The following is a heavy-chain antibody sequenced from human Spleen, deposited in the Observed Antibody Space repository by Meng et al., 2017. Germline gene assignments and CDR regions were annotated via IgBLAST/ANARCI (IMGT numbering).Heavy chain of an antibody. Sequence: QLWGAGLLKPSDTLSLTCVVSGGSFSDYYWGWIRQPPGKGLEWIGEINHSGSTNYNPSLESRATISVDTSQNNLSLKLSSVTAADSAVYYCARGPTTMAHDFDYWGQGTLVTVSS. CDR1: GGSFSDYY. J-gene: IGHJ4*02. D-gene: IGHD4-11*01. CDR3: ARGPTTMAHDFDY. CDR2: INHSGST. V-gene: IGHV4-34*01.